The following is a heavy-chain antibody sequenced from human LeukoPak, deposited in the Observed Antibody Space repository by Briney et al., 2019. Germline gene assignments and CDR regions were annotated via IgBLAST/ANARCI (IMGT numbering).Heavy chain of an antibody. D-gene: IGHD6-13*01. CDR1: GFTFSSYA. J-gene: IGHJ6*02. Sequence: GGSLRLSCAASGFTFSSYAMSWVRQAPGKGLEWVSAISGSGGSTYYADSVKGRFIISRDNSKNTLYLQMNSLRAEDTAVYYCAKAPRAAAGTYNGMDVWGQGTTVIVSS. CDR2: ISGSGGST. V-gene: IGHV3-23*01. CDR3: AKAPRAAAGTYNGMDV.